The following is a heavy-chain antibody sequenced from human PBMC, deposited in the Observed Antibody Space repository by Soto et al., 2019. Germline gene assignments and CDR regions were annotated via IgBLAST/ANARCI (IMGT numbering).Heavy chain of an antibody. CDR1: GGSFSGYG. V-gene: IGHV4-59*01. D-gene: IGHD3-22*01. J-gene: IGHJ4*02. CDR2: IYYSGST. CDR3: ARGNYYDSSGYYDY. Sequence: SETLSLTCAVYGGSFSGYGWSWIRQPPGKGLEWIGYIYYSGSTNYNPSLKSRVTISVDTSKNQFSLKLSSVTAADTAVYYCARGNYYDSSGYYDYWGQGTLVTVSS.